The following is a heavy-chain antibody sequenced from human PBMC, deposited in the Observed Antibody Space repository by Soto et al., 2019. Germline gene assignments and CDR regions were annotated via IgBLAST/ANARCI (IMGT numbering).Heavy chain of an antibody. CDR3: ARAPVGLDTISYFDY. Sequence: SETLSLTCTVSGGSISDFAFYWGWIRRPPGKGLEWIGYVYNGGSTYYRPSLESRMHMSLDATRNQYSLRLTSVTAADTAVYFCARAPVGLDTISYFDYWGQGKLVTVS. CDR2: VYNGGST. J-gene: IGHJ4*02. CDR1: GGSISDFAFY. D-gene: IGHD3-3*01. V-gene: IGHV4-30-4*08.